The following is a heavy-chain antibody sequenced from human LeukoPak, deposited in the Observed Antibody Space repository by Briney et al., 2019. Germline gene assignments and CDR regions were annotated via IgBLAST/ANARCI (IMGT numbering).Heavy chain of an antibody. Sequence: GGSLRLSCAASGFPFSSYSMTWVRQAPGKGLEWVAVISYDGSNKYYADSVKGRFTISRDNSKNTLYLQMNSLRAEDTAVYYCAKDSHHLAYCGGDCYSGSMDVWGQGTTVTVSS. D-gene: IGHD2-21*02. J-gene: IGHJ6*02. CDR3: AKDSHHLAYCGGDCYSGSMDV. V-gene: IGHV3-30*18. CDR2: ISYDGSNK. CDR1: GFPFSSYS.